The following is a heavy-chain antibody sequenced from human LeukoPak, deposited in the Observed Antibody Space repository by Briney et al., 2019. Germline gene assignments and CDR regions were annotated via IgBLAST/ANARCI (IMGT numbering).Heavy chain of an antibody. V-gene: IGHV4-39*01. CDR1: GASISSSSYY. CDR2: IYYSGST. CDR3: ASQSCTDSVCYVDY. Sequence: PSETLSLTCTVSGASISSSSYYWGWIRQSPGKGLEWIGSIYYSGSTYFNPSLKSRVTMSVDTSKNQFSLKLRSVTAADTAVYYCASQSCTDSVCYVDYWGRGILVTVSS. J-gene: IGHJ4*02. D-gene: IGHD2-8*01.